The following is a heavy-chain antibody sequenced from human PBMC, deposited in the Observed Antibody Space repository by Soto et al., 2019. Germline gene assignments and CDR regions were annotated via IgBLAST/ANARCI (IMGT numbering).Heavy chain of an antibody. CDR1: GGSISSSSYY. Sequence: QLQLQESGPGLVKPSETLSLTCTVSGGSISSSSYYWGWIRQPPGKGLEWIGSIYYSGSTYYNPSLKSRVTRSVDTSKNQFSLKLSSVTAADTAVYYCARQQLVLGWFDPWGQGTLVTVSS. J-gene: IGHJ5*02. D-gene: IGHD6-13*01. V-gene: IGHV4-39*01. CDR3: ARQQLVLGWFDP. CDR2: IYYSGST.